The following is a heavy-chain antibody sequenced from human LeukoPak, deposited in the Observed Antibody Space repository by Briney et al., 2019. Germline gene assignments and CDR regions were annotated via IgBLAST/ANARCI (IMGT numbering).Heavy chain of an antibody. CDR1: AFTFSSYD. CDR2: INSDGSST. V-gene: IGHV3-74*01. Sequence: GGSLRLSCAASAFTFSSYDMHWVRQAPGKGLVWVSRINSDGSSTSYADSVKGRFTISRDNAKNTLYLQMNSLRAEDTAVYYCARPPGYSSSWYHYWGQGTLVTVSS. D-gene: IGHD6-13*01. J-gene: IGHJ4*02. CDR3: ARPPGYSSSWYHY.